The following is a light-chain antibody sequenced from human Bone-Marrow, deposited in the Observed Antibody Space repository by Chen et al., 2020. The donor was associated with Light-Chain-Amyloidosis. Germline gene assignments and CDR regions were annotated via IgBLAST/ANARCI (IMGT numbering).Light chain of an antibody. CDR3: QSYQGSGQGV. CDR2: EDD. Sequence: NFMLTQPHSVSESPGKTVIISCTSSSGSIATNYVQWYQQRPGSSPTTVIYEDDQRPSGVPDRFSGSIDRSSNSASLTISGLKTEDEADYYCQSYQGSGQGVFGGGTKLTVL. J-gene: IGLJ3*02. CDR1: SGSIATNY. V-gene: IGLV6-57*01.